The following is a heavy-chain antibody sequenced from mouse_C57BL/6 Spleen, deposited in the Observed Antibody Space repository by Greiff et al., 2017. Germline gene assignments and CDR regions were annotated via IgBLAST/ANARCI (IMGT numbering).Heavy chain of an antibody. V-gene: IGHV1-53*01. CDR3: ARRPHYFDY. Sequence: QVQLQQPGTELVKPGASVKLSCTASGYTFTGYYMHWVKQRSGQGLEWIGNINPSNGGTNYNEKFKSKATLTVDKSSNTAYLQLSSLTSEDSAVXYCARRPHYFDYWGQGTTLTVSS. CDR2: INPSNGGT. J-gene: IGHJ2*01. CDR1: GYTFTGYY.